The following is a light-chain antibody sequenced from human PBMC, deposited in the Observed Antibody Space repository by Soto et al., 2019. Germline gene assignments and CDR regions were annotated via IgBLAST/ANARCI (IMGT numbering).Light chain of an antibody. V-gene: IGKV1-5*01. CDR2: DAS. CDR1: QSISSW. CDR3: QLYNSYPWT. J-gene: IGKJ1*01. Sequence: DIQMTQSPSTLSASVGDRVTITCRASQSISSWLAWYQQKPGKAPKLLIYDASSLESGVPSRFSGSGSGTEFSRSISSRKPDDFATYYCQLYNSYPWTFGQGTKVEIK.